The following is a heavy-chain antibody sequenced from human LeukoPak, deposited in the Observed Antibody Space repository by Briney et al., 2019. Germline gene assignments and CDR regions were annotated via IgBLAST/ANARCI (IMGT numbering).Heavy chain of an antibody. Sequence: GGSLRLSCAASGFTFSSYAMSWVRQAPGKGLEWVSAISGSGGSTYYADSVKGRFTISRVNSKNTLYLQMNSLRAEDTAVYYCANDPLFFYYGMDVWGQGTTVTVSS. CDR2: ISGSGGST. J-gene: IGHJ6*02. CDR1: GFTFSSYA. D-gene: IGHD3-10*01. V-gene: IGHV3-23*01. CDR3: ANDPLFFYYGMDV.